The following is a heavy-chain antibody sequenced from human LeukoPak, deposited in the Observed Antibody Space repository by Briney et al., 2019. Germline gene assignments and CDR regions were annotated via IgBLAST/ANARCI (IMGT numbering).Heavy chain of an antibody. V-gene: IGHV3-30*04. CDR3: ARDGDYGGNSGSYY. CDR2: ISYDGGNK. CDR1: GFTFSSYA. J-gene: IGHJ4*02. Sequence: GGSLRLSCAASGFTFSSYAMHWVRQAPGKGLEWVAVISYDGGNKYYADSVKGRFTISRDNSKNTLYLQMNSLRAEDTAVYYCARDGDYGGNSGSYYWGQGTLVTVSS. D-gene: IGHD4-23*01.